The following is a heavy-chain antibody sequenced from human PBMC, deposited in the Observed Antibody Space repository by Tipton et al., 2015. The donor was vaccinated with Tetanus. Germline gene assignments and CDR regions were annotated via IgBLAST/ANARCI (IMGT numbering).Heavy chain of an antibody. D-gene: IGHD1-26*01. J-gene: IGHJ5*02. Sequence: QSGAEVKRPGSSVKVSCKASGGTYRTNGITWVRQAPGQGLEWMGGIIPMFHTTKYAQKFQGRVTITADESSTTAYMELSSLRLEDTAMYYCLRHVVGAVPKGYNWFDPWGQGTLVTVSS. CDR3: LRHVVGAVPKGYNWFDP. CDR2: IIPMFHTT. CDR1: GGTYRTNG. V-gene: IGHV1-69*01.